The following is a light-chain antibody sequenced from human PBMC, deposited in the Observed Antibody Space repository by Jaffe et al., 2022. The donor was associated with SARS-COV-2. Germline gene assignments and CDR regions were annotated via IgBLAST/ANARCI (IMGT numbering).Light chain of an antibody. CDR1: SSNIGIKT. CDR2: GND. CDR3: ATWDDSLKVVV. J-gene: IGLJ2*01. V-gene: IGLV1-44*01. Sequence: QSVLTQPPSASGTPGQRVTVSCSGSSSNIGIKTVNWYQQLPGTAPKLLIHGNDQRPSGVPDRFSASKSGTSASLAISGLQSEDEADYHCATWDDSLKVVVFGGGTKLTVL.